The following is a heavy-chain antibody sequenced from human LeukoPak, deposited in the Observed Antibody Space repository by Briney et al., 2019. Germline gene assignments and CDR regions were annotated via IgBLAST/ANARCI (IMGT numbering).Heavy chain of an antibody. CDR1: GFTFSSYE. CDR2: ISSSGSTI. CDR3: ARETPNLIVGGVYFDY. V-gene: IGHV3-48*03. D-gene: IGHD1-26*01. Sequence: GGSLRLSCAASGFTFSSYEMNWVRQAPGKGLEWVSYISSSGSTIYYADSVKGRFTISRDNAKNSLYLQMNSLRAEDTAVYYCARETPNLIVGGVYFDYWGQGTLVTVSS. J-gene: IGHJ4*02.